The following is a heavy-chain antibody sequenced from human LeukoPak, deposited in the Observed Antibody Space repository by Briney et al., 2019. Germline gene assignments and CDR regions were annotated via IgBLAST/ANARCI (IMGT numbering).Heavy chain of an antibody. CDR3: ARRGYGDYAPFDY. CDR1: GFTVSTNS. V-gene: IGHV3-66*04. J-gene: IGHJ4*02. CDR2: IYSGGTT. Sequence: PGGSLRPSCAVSGFTVSTNSMTWVRQAPGKGLEWLSLIYSGGTTSYADSVKGRFTISRDNSKNTLYLQMNSLRAEDTAVYYCARRGYGDYAPFDYWGQGALVTVSS. D-gene: IGHD4-17*01.